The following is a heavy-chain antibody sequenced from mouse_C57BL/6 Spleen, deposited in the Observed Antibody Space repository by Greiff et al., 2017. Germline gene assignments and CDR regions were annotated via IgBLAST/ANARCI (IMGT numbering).Heavy chain of an antibody. CDR2: INPSSGYT. Sequence: QVQLKESGAELARPGASVKMSCKASGYTFTSYTMHWVKQRPGQGLEWIGYINPSSGYTTYNQKFKDKATLTADKSSSTAYMQLSSLTSEDSAVEYCARSGDYIAYWGQGTLVTVSA. CDR3: ARSGDYIAY. D-gene: IGHD2-4*01. CDR1: GYTFTSYT. V-gene: IGHV1-4*01. J-gene: IGHJ3*01.